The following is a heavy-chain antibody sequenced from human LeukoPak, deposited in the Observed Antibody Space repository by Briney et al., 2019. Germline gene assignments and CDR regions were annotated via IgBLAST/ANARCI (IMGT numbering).Heavy chain of an antibody. Sequence: GASVKVSCKVSGYTLTELSMHWVRQAPGKGLEWMGGFDPEDGETIYAQKFQGRATMTEDTSTDTAYMELSSLRSEDTAVYYCATERITMVRGVITYYYYYMDVWGKGTTVTVSS. V-gene: IGHV1-24*01. CDR1: GYTLTELS. CDR2: FDPEDGET. D-gene: IGHD3-10*01. CDR3: ATERITMVRGVITYYYYYMDV. J-gene: IGHJ6*03.